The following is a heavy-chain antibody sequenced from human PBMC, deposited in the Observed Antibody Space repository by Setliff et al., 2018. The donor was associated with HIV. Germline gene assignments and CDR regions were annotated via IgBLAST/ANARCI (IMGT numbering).Heavy chain of an antibody. CDR1: GYSFTDYP. V-gene: IGHV1-2*02. Sequence: ASVKVSCKASGYSFTDYPLHWVRQVPGHGLEWMGWINPNSGGTNYVQKFQGRVTMTRDTSTSTVYMELSSLRSQDTAMYYCARGWGGQDSYYYGMDVWGQGTTVTVSS. CDR2: INPNSGGT. D-gene: IGHD3-16*01. J-gene: IGHJ6*02. CDR3: ARGWGGQDSYYYGMDV.